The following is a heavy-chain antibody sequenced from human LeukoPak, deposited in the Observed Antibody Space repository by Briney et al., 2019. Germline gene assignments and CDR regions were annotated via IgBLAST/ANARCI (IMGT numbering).Heavy chain of an antibody. D-gene: IGHD6-19*01. Sequence: GGSLRLSCAASGFTFSSYWMSWVRQAPGKGLEWVANIKQDGSEKYYVDSVKGRFTISRDNAKNSLYLQMNSLRAEDTAVYYCARDSSGWYDYYYGMDVWGQGTTVTVSS. V-gene: IGHV3-7*03. CDR3: ARDSSGWYDYYYGMDV. J-gene: IGHJ6*02. CDR1: GFTFSSYW. CDR2: IKQDGSEK.